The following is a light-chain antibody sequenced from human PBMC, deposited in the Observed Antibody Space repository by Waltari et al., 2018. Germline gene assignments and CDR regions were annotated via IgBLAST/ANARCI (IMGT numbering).Light chain of an antibody. Sequence: QSVVTQPPSASGTPGQRVPISCSGTSSNVGSNAVNWYQQRPGRAPNLLIYINSRRPSGVPDRFSGSKSGTSASLAISDLQSGDEADYYCSVWDDSLNGNVFGSGTAVTVL. V-gene: IGLV1-44*01. J-gene: IGLJ6*01. CDR2: INS. CDR1: SSNVGSNA. CDR3: SVWDDSLNGNV.